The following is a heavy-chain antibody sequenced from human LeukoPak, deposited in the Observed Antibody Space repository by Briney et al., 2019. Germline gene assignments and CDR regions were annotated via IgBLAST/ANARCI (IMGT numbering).Heavy chain of an antibody. J-gene: IGHJ4*02. CDR2: IYYSGST. CDR1: GGSISSSSYY. Sequence: SETLSLTCTVSGGSISSSSYYWGWIRQPPGKGLEWIGSIYYSGSTYYNPSLKSRVTISVDTSKNQFSLKLSSVTAADTAVYYCARVYYYDSSGYDYWGQGTLVTVSS. D-gene: IGHD3-22*01. CDR3: ARVYYYDSSGYDY. V-gene: IGHV4-39*07.